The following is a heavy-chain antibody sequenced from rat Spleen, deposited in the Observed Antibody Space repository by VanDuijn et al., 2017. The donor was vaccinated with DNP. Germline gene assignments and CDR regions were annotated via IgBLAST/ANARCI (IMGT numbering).Heavy chain of an antibody. J-gene: IGHJ2*01. V-gene: IGHV4-2*01. CDR3: TRMGYYGYKGY. Sequence: EVKLVESGGGLVQPGRSLKLSCAASGFNFHVYWMGWVRQAPGRGLEWIGEINKDSSIINYASSLKDKFTISRDNAQNTLNLQMSKLGSEDTAIYYCTRMGYYGYKGYWGQGVLVSVSS. D-gene: IGHD1-6*01. CDR2: INKDSSII. CDR1: GFNFHVYW.